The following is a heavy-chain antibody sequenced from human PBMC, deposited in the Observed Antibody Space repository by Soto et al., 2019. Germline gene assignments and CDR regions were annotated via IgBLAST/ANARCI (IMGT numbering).Heavy chain of an antibody. J-gene: IGHJ4*02. CDR3: AKALGATKRTFDY. D-gene: IGHD1-26*01. CDR2: ISGSGGST. Sequence: GESLRLSCAASGFTFSSYAMTWVRQAPGKGLEWVSAISGSGGSTYYADSVKGRFTISRDNSKNTLYLQMNSLRAEDTAVYYCAKALGATKRTFDYWGQGTLVTVSS. V-gene: IGHV3-23*01. CDR1: GFTFSSYA.